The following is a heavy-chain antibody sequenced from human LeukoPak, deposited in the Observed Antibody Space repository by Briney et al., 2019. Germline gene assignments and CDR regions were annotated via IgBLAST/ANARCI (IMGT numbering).Heavy chain of an antibody. V-gene: IGHV1-46*01. CDR2: INPSGGST. J-gene: IGHJ6*02. CDR1: GYTFTSYY. CDR3: AREKQLTGNYYYGMDV. Sequence: ASVKVSCKASGYTFTSYYMHWVRQAPGQGLEWMGIINPSGGSTSCAQKFQGRVTMTRDTSTSTVYMELSSLRSEDTAVYYCAREKQLTGNYYYGMDVWGQGTTVTVSS. D-gene: IGHD6-13*01.